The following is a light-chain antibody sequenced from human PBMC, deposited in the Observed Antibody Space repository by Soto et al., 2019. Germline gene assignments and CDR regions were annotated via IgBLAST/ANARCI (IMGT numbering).Light chain of an antibody. V-gene: IGKV1-27*01. CDR3: QNYNGAPCT. Sequence: DIQMTQSPSSLSASVGDRVTITCRASQGMSTYLLWYQQKPGTVPKLLIYAASTLQSWFPSRVSGSGSGTDFTLTISSLQPEDVATYYSQNYNGAPCTFGYWTKVEIK. J-gene: IGKJ1*01. CDR2: AAS. CDR1: QGMSTY.